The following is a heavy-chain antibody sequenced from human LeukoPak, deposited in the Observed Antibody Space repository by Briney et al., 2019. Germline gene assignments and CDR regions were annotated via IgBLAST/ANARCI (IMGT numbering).Heavy chain of an antibody. J-gene: IGHJ4*02. CDR2: IYHSGST. D-gene: IGHD3-3*01. Sequence: SETLSLTCTVSGYSISSGYYWGWIRQPPGKGLEWIGSIYHSGSTYYNPSLKSRVTISVDTSKNQFSLKLCSVTAADTAVYYCARTITIFGVAGKIDYWGQGTLVTVSS. CDR3: ARTITIFGVAGKIDY. V-gene: IGHV4-38-2*02. CDR1: GYSISSGYY.